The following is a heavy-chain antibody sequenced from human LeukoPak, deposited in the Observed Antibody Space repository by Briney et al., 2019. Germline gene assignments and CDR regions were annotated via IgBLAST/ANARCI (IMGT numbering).Heavy chain of an antibody. D-gene: IGHD4-23*01. V-gene: IGHV3-30*18. Sequence: PGGSLRLSCAASGFTFSSYGMHWVRQAPGKGLEWVAVISYDGSNKYYADSVKGRFTISRDNSKNTLYLQMNSLRAEDTAVYYCAKDRYGGNGGPGDLDYWGQGTLVTVSS. J-gene: IGHJ4*02. CDR3: AKDRYGGNGGPGDLDY. CDR2: ISYDGSNK. CDR1: GFTFSSYG.